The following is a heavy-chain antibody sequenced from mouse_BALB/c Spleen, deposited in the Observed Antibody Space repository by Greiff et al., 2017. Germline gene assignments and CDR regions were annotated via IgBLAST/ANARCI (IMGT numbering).Heavy chain of an antibody. CDR1: GYTFTSYW. CDR2: INPSTGYT. D-gene: IGHD2-2*01. V-gene: IGHV1-7*01. J-gene: IGHJ3*01. Sequence: QVQLKESGAELAKPGASVKMSCKASGYTFTSYWMHWVKQRPGQGLEWIGYINPSTGYTEYNQKFKDKATLTADKSSSTAYMQLSSLTSEDSAVYYCARIYYGYDGHWFAYWGQGTLVTVSA. CDR3: ARIYYGYDGHWFAY.